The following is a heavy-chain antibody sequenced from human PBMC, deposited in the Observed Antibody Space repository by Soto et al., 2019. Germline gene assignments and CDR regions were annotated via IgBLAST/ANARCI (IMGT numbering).Heavy chain of an antibody. CDR1: GYTFTSYG. Sequence: ASVKVSRKASGYTFTSYGISWVRQAPGQGLEWMGWISAYNGNTNYAQKLQGRVTMTTDTSTSTAYMELRSLRSDDTAVYYCARDRNYRDYDFWSGNYTSPPPAIDYWGQGTLVTVS. V-gene: IGHV1-18*01. J-gene: IGHJ4*02. D-gene: IGHD3-3*01. CDR3: ARDRNYRDYDFWSGNYTSPPPAIDY. CDR2: ISAYNGNT.